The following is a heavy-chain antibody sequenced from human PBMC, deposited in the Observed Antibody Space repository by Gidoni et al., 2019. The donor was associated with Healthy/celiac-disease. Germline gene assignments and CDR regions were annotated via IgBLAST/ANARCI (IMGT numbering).Heavy chain of an antibody. CDR1: GGSISSGAYY. J-gene: IGHJ4*02. CDR2: IYYSGSN. D-gene: IGHD3-3*01. V-gene: IGHV4-30-4*01. CDR3: ARAEHYDFWSGYPDYFDY. Sequence: QAQLQESGPGLVKPSQTLSLTCTVSGGSISSGAYYWSWIRQPPGKGLEWIGYIYYSGSNYYNPSLKSRVTISVDTSKNQFSLKLSSVTAADTAVYYCARAEHYDFWSGYPDYFDYWGQGTLVTVSS.